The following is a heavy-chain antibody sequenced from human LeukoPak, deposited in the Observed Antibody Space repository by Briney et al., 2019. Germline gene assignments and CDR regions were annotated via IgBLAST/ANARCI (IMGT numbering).Heavy chain of an antibody. Sequence: SETLSLTCTVSGGSISSSSYYWGWIRQPPGKGLEWIGSIYYSGSTYYNPSLKSRVTISVDTSKNQFSLKLSSVTAADTAVYYCARETVYSSGWYVEDLDYWGQGTLVTVSS. D-gene: IGHD6-19*01. J-gene: IGHJ4*02. CDR1: GGSISSSSYY. V-gene: IGHV4-39*02. CDR3: ARETVYSSGWYVEDLDY. CDR2: IYYSGST.